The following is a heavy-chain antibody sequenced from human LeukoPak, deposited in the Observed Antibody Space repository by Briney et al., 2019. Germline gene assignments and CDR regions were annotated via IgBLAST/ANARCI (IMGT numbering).Heavy chain of an antibody. D-gene: IGHD1-26*01. V-gene: IGHV3-64*04. CDR1: GFTFSSYA. Sequence: GGSLRLSCSASGFTFSSYAMYWVRQAPGKGLESVSTISSNGVTTYYEDSVKGRFTISRDNSKNTLYLQMNSLRAEDTAVYYCARSSAPLQVGDFDYWGQGTLVTVSS. CDR2: ISSNGVTT. J-gene: IGHJ4*02. CDR3: ARSSAPLQVGDFDY.